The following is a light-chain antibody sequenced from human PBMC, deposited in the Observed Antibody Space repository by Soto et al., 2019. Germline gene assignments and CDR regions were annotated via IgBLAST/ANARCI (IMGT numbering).Light chain of an antibody. Sequence: EIVMTQSPGTLSLSPGERATLSCRASQSVSTNYLAWYQRKPGQAPRLLIYGASSRATDIPARFSGSGSGTDFTLTITRLKPEDFAVYYCQQYGISPPTFGEGTKVEIK. J-gene: IGKJ1*01. CDR3: QQYGISPPT. CDR2: GAS. V-gene: IGKV3-20*01. CDR1: QSVSTNY.